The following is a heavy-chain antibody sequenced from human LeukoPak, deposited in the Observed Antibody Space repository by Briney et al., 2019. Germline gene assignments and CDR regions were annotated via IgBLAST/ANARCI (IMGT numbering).Heavy chain of an antibody. J-gene: IGHJ4*02. D-gene: IGHD6-13*01. V-gene: IGHV1-8*01. CDR2: MNPNSGNT. CDR1: GYTFTSHD. CDR3: ASALKRGSAGTLNDY. Sequence: ASVKVSCKASGYTFTSHDINWVRQATGQGLEWMGWMNPNSGNTGYAQKFQDRVTMTRNTSISTAYMELSSLESEDTAVYYCASALKRGSAGTLNDYWGQGTLVTVSS.